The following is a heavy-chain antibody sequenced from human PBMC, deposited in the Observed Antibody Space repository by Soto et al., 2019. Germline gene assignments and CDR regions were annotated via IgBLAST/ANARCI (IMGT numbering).Heavy chain of an antibody. CDR3: ARHPAYYYDSSGYYYFDY. CDR1: GYSFTIYW. CDR2: IYPGDSDT. D-gene: IGHD3-22*01. V-gene: IGHV5-51*01. J-gene: IGHJ4*02. Sequence: PGESLKISCNGSGYSFTIYWIGLVLQMPGKGLEWMGIIYPGDSDTRYSPSFQGQVTISADKSISTAYLQWSSLKASDTAMYYCARHPAYYYDSSGYYYFDYWGQGTLVTV.